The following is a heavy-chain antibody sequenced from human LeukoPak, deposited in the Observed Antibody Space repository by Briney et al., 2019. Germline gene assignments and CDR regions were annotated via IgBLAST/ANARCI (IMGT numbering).Heavy chain of an antibody. V-gene: IGHV4-39*06. CDR3: ARDNSYMDV. CDR2: IYYSGST. J-gene: IGHJ6*03. Sequence: SETLSLTCIVSGGSISSSSYYWGWIRQPPGKGLEWIGSIYYSGSTYYNPSLKIRVTISVDKSKNQFTLNVNSVTAADTAVYYCARDNSYMDVWGKGTTVTVSS. D-gene: IGHD4-11*01. CDR1: GGSISSSSYY.